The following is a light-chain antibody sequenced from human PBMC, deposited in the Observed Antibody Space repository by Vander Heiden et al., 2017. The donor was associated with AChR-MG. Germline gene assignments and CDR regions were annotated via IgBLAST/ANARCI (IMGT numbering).Light chain of an antibody. V-gene: IGLV1-47*01. J-gene: IGLJ3*02. Sequence: QSVLTPPPSASGTPGQRVTIFCSGSSSNIGSNYVYWYQQLPGTAPKLLIYRNNQRPSGVPDRFSGSKSGTSASLAISGLRSEDEADYYCAAWDDSLSGGVFGGGTKLTVL. CDR3: AAWDDSLSGGV. CDR2: RNN. CDR1: SSNIGSNY.